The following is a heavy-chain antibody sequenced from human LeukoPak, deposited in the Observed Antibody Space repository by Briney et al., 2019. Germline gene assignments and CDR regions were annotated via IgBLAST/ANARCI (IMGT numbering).Heavy chain of an antibody. J-gene: IGHJ6*02. CDR2: SHSSGST. CDR3: ARDARDARYGDYSYHYGMDV. Sequence: SETLSLTCTVSGNSISSYYWSWIRQPLGKGLEWIGYSHSSGSTNYKPSLKSRVIISVDSSKNQFSLKVNSVTAADTAVYYCARDARDARYGDYSYHYGMDVWGQGTTVTVSS. V-gene: IGHV4-59*01. D-gene: IGHD4-17*01. CDR1: GNSISSYY.